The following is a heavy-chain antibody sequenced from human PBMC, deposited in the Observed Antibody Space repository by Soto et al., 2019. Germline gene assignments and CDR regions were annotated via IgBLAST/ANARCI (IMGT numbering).Heavy chain of an antibody. J-gene: IGHJ4*02. CDR2: ISHGGTT. D-gene: IGHD3-9*01. V-gene: IGHV4-34*01. CDR1: GGSFTDYY. CDR3: ARLGSSSRRVLRYFDWFDY. Sequence: SETLSLTCSVSGGSFTDYYWTWIRQPPGKPLEWIGEISHGGTTKDNPFLHSRVTMSVDTSRNQFSLKLSSVTAADTAVYYCARLGSSSRRVLRYFDWFDYWGQGTLVTVSS.